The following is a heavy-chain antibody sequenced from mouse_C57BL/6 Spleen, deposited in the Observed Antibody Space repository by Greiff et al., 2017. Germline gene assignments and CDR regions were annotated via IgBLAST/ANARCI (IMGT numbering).Heavy chain of an antibody. Sequence: EVQLQESGPGLVKPSQSLSLTCSVTGYSITSGYYWNWIRQFPGNKLEWMGYISYDGSNNYNPSLKNRISITRDTSKNQFFLKLNSVTTEDTATYYCARVAVVDWYFDVWGTGTTVTVSS. D-gene: IGHD1-1*01. CDR2: ISYDGSN. J-gene: IGHJ1*03. CDR1: GYSITSGYY. CDR3: ARVAVVDWYFDV. V-gene: IGHV3-6*01.